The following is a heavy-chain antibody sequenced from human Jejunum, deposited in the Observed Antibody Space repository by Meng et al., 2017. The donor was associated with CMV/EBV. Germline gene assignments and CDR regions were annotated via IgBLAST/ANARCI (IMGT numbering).Heavy chain of an antibody. D-gene: IGHD1-14*01. CDR2: IGGDDFT. J-gene: IGHJ4*02. V-gene: IGHV3-23*01. CDR3: AKDISVRSEFEN. CDR1: GFTFRDFA. Sequence: VQLLESGGDLMQPGGSLRLSCAVSGFTFRDFAMNWVRQAPGKGLEFVARIGGDDFTEYRDSVKGRFTISRDNSNNMMYLQMNSLRVEDTAVYYCAKDISVRSEFENWGQGTLVTVSS.